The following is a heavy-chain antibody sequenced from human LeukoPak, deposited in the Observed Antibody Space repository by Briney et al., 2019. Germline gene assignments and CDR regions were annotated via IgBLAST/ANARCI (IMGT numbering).Heavy chain of an antibody. CDR3: ANLLGY. D-gene: IGHD3-16*01. V-gene: IGHV3-30*18. CDR2: ISYDGSNK. CDR1: GFTFSSCG. J-gene: IGHJ4*02. Sequence: PGGSLRLSCAASGFTFSSCGMHWVRQAPGKGLEWVAVISYDGSNKYYADSVKGRFTISRDNSKNTLYLQMNSLRAEDTAVYYCANLLGYWGQGTLVTVSS.